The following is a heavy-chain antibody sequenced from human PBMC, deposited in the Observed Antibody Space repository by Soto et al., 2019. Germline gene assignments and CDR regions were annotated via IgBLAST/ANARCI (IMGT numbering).Heavy chain of an antibody. CDR3: AKDIVVVPGPDAFDI. CDR2: ISGSGGST. CDR1: GFTFSDYY. Sequence: GGSLRLSCAASGFTFSDYYMSWIRQAPGKGLEWFSAISGSGGSTYYADSVKGRFTISRDNSKNTLYLQMSSLRAEDTAVYYCAKDIVVVPGPDAFDIWGQGTMVTVSS. D-gene: IGHD2-2*01. J-gene: IGHJ3*02. V-gene: IGHV3-23*01.